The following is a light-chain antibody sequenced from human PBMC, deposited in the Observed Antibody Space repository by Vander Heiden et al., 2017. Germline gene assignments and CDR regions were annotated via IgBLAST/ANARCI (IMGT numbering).Light chain of an antibody. V-gene: IGLV2-11*01. CDR3: CAYAGSYTWV. CDR1: RSDVGAYDH. CDR2: DVT. J-gene: IGLJ3*02. Sequence: QSALTQPRSVPGSPGQSVTISCSGTRSDVGAYDHVSWYQQHPGKAPKLLVYDVTKWPAGVPDRFSGSKSGNTATLTISGLLTEDEADYYCCAYAGSYTWVFGGGTKVTVL.